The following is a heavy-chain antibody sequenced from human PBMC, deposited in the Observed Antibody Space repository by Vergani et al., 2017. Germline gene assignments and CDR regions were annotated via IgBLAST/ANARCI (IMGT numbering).Heavy chain of an antibody. CDR1: GFSSSDHY. J-gene: IGHJ5*02. CDR3: ARDLRLMYNRFDP. CDR2: ISNSGNTI. D-gene: IGHD3-16*01. Sequence: QVQLVESGGGLVKPGGSLRLSCAASGFSSSDHYMTWIRQAPGKGLEWVSYISNSGNTIEYADSVKGRFSISRDNAKSSLFLQMDSLRAEDTAVYYCARDLRLMYNRFDPWGQGTLVTVSS. V-gene: IGHV3-11*04.